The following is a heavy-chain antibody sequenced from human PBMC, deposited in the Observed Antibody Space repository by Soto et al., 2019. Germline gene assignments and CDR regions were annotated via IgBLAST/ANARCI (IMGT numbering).Heavy chain of an antibody. V-gene: IGHV1-69*13. Sequence: SVKVSCKTSGGTFSSYAISWVRQAPGQGLEWMGGIIPIFGTANYAQKFQGRVTITADESTSTAYMELSSLRSEDTAVYYCASDYYGSGSYWDYWGQGTLVTVSS. CDR2: IIPIFGTA. CDR3: ASDYYGSGSYWDY. CDR1: GGTFSSYA. D-gene: IGHD3-10*01. J-gene: IGHJ4*02.